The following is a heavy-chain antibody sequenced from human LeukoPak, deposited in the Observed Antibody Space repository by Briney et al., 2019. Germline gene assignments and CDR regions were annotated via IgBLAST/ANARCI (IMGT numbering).Heavy chain of an antibody. D-gene: IGHD6-19*01. V-gene: IGHV3-21*01. CDR2: ISSSSSYI. CDR1: GFTFSSYS. J-gene: IGHJ4*02. CDR3: AKDRVAVEVPYYFDY. Sequence: GGSLRLSCAASGFTFSSYSMNWVRQAPGKGLEWVSTISSSSSYIYYADSVKGRFTISRDNAKNSLYLQMNSLRAEDTAVYYCAKDRVAVEVPYYFDYWGQGTLVTVSS.